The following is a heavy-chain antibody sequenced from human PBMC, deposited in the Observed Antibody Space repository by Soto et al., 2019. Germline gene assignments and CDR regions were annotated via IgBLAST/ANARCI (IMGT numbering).Heavy chain of an antibody. Sequence: GGSLRLSCAASGFTFDDVAMHWVRQAPGKGLEWVSGISWNSGSIGYADSVKGRFTISRDNGKNFLYLQMSSLRAEDTALYFCVKGGDCTYGRCYTYFQSWGQGTLVTVSS. CDR1: GFTFDDVA. CDR2: ISWNSGSI. J-gene: IGHJ1*01. D-gene: IGHD2-8*01. V-gene: IGHV3-9*01. CDR3: VKGGDCTYGRCYTYFQS.